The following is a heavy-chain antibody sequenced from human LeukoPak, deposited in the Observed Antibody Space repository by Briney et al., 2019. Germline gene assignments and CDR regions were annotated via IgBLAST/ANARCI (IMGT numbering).Heavy chain of an antibody. V-gene: IGHV4-34*01. D-gene: IGHD2-15*01. Sequence: PSETLSLTCAVYGGSFSGYYWSSTRQPPANGPERIGEINHSGSTNYNPSLKSRLTISVDPSHNQLSLKLSSVAAADTAVYYCARGRVVVGLYHYYYYYMDVWGKGTTVTVSS. CDR2: INHSGST. CDR3: ARGRVVVGLYHYYYYYMDV. J-gene: IGHJ6*03. CDR1: GGSFSGYY.